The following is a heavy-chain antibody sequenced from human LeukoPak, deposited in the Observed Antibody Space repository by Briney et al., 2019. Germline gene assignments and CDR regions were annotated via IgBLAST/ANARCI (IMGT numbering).Heavy chain of an antibody. CDR1: GGSISSYY. Sequence: PSETLSLTCTVSGGSISSYYWSWIRQPPGKGLEWIGYIYYSGSTNYNPSLKSRVTISVDTSKNQFSLKLSSVTAADTAVYYCATITLYYVEGCFDYWAREPWSPSPQ. CDR3: ATITLYYVEGCFDY. J-gene: IGHJ4*02. D-gene: IGHD3-10*02. V-gene: IGHV4-59*01. CDR2: IYYSGST.